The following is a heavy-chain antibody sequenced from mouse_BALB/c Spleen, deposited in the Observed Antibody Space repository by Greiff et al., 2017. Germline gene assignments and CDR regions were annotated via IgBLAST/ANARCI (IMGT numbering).Heavy chain of an antibody. V-gene: IGHV3-6*02. CDR2: ISYDGSN. J-gene: IGHJ3*01. CDR3: AREGEVRSWFAY. D-gene: IGHD2-14*01. Sequence: DVQLQESGPGLVKPSQSLSLTCSVTGYSITSGYYWNWIRQFPGNKLGWRGYISYDGSNNYNPSLKNRISITRDTSKNQFFLKLNSVTTEDTATYYCAREGEVRSWFAYWGQGTLVTVSA. CDR1: GYSITSGYY.